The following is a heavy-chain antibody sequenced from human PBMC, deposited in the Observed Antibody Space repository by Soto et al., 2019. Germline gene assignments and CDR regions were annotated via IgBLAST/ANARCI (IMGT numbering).Heavy chain of an antibody. V-gene: IGHV3-23*01. Sequence: GGSLRLSCAASGFTFSSYAMSWVRQAPGKGLEWVSAISGSGGSTYYADSVKGRFTISRDNSKNTLYLQMNSLRAEDTAVYYCAKDRRRITGTIGAWFDPWGQGTMVTVYS. CDR2: ISGSGGST. CDR1: GFTFSSYA. J-gene: IGHJ5*02. D-gene: IGHD1-7*01. CDR3: AKDRRRITGTIGAWFDP.